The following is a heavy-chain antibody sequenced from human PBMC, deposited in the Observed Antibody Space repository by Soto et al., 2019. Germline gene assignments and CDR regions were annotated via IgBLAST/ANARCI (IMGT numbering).Heavy chain of an antibody. J-gene: IGHJ4*02. CDR3: ARGYGDYFTLDY. CDR2: IIPILGIA. V-gene: IGHV1-69*02. D-gene: IGHD4-17*01. Sequence: QVQLVQSGAEVKKPGSSVKVSCKASGGTFSSYTISWVRQAPGQGLEWMGRIIPILGIANYAQKFQGRVTITADKSTSTAYMELSSLRSEDTAAYYCARGYGDYFTLDYWGQGTLVTVSS. CDR1: GGTFSSYT.